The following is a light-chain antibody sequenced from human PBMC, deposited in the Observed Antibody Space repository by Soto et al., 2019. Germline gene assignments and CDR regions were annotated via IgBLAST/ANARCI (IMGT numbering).Light chain of an antibody. CDR2: AAS. V-gene: IGKV3-20*01. Sequence: EIVLTQSPGTLALSPGDRATLSCRASQSVSANYVAWYQQKPGQAPRLLIYAASSRATGILDRFSGSGSGTDFILTISRLEPEDFVVYYCQQYGSSSYTFGQGTKLEIK. CDR3: QQYGSSSYT. J-gene: IGKJ2*01. CDR1: QSVSANY.